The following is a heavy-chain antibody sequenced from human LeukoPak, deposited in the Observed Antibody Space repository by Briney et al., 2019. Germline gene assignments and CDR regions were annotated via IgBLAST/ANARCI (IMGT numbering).Heavy chain of an antibody. CDR1: GYSISSSNYF. J-gene: IGHJ4*02. Sequence: PSETLSLTCAVSGYSISSSNYFWGWIRQPPGKGLEWVGSVYYSGSTSYNASLKSRATISVDTSKNQYSLNLKSVTAADTAVYYCARPESGGFDYWGQGTLVTVSS. V-gene: IGHV4-39*01. CDR2: VYYSGST. D-gene: IGHD3-16*01. CDR3: ARPESGGFDY.